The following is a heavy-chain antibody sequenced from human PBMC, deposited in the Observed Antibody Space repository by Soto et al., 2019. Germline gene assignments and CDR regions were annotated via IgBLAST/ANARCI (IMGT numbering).Heavy chain of an antibody. J-gene: IGHJ6*02. CDR3: ARGNCSSTSCYLNYGMDV. D-gene: IGHD2-2*01. CDR2: IIPIFGTA. CDR1: GGTFSSYA. Sequence: QVQLVQSGAEVKKPGSSVKVSCKASGGTFSSYAISWVRQAPGQGLEWMGGIIPIFGTANYAQKFQGRVTITADESTSTADMELSSLRSEDTAVYYCARGNCSSTSCYLNYGMDVWGQGTTVTVSS. V-gene: IGHV1-69*01.